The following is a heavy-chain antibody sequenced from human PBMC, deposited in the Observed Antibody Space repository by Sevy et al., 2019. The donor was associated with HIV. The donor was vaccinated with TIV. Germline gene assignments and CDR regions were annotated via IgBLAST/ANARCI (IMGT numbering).Heavy chain of an antibody. CDR1: GFTFSSYA. CDR2: ISYDGSKK. Sequence: GGSLRLSCAASGFTFSSYAMHWVRQAPGKGLQWVAVISYDGSKKFYADSVKGRFTISRDNSKNTLYLQMNSLRPEDTAVYYCARCPGLHGYTYDWEVDYWGQGTLVTVSS. CDR3: ARCPGLHGYTYDWEVDY. D-gene: IGHD5-18*01. J-gene: IGHJ4*02. V-gene: IGHV3-30-3*01.